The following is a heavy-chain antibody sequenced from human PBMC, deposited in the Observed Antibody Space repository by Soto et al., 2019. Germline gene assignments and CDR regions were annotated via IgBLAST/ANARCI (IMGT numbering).Heavy chain of an antibody. D-gene: IGHD2-8*02. CDR1: GFTFSDYT. CDR2: ILYDESDQ. Sequence: GGSLRLSCSASGFTFSDYTMHWVRQAPGRGLEWVAIILYDESDQYYSDSVKGRFTISRDNSKNTLYLQMHSLTTEDTAVYYCAKDGTHHWSKQYYFYSWGQGALVTVSS. J-gene: IGHJ4*02. CDR3: AKDGTHHWSKQYYFYS. V-gene: IGHV3-30*18.